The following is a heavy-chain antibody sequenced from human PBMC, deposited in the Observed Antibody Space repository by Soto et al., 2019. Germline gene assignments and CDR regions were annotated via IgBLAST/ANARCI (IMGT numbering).Heavy chain of an antibody. J-gene: IGHJ6*03. CDR3: ARVLRVLEWPQVMDV. CDR1: GGSISRYY. CDR2: IYYSGST. V-gene: IGHV4-59*01. D-gene: IGHD3-3*01. Sequence: SETLSLTCTVSGGSISRYYWSWIRQPPGKGLEWIGYIYYSGSTNYNPSLKSRVTISVDTSKNQFSLKLSSVTAADTAVYYCARVLRVLEWPQVMDVWGKGTTVTVSS.